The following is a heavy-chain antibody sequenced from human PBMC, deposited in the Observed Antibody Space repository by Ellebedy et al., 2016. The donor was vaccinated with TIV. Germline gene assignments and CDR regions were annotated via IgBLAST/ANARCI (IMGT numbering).Heavy chain of an antibody. Sequence: GESLKISCAASGFTFSSYGMHWVRQAPGKGLEWVAVIWYDGSNKYYVDSVKGRFTISRDNFKNTLYLQMTSLSAEDTAVYYCARDNSYGKDVWGQGTTVTVSS. V-gene: IGHV3-33*01. J-gene: IGHJ6*02. CDR2: IWYDGSNK. CDR1: GFTFSSYG. CDR3: ARDNSYGKDV.